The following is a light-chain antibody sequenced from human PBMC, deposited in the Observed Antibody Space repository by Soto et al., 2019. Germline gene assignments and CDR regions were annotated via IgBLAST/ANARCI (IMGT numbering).Light chain of an antibody. CDR3: SSYTSSSTPYV. Sequence: QSVLTQPASVSGSPGQSITISCTGTSSDVGGYNYVSWYQQQPGKAPKLMIFEVSNRPSGVSIRFSGSKSGNTASLTISGLQAEDEADYYCSSYTSSSTPYVFGPGTKVTVL. CDR1: SSDVGGYNY. J-gene: IGLJ1*01. V-gene: IGLV2-14*01. CDR2: EVS.